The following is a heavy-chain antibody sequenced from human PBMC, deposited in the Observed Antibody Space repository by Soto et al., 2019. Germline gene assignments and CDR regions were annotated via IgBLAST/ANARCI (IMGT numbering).Heavy chain of an antibody. J-gene: IGHJ5*01. D-gene: IGHD1-26*01. CDR2: IGGSNTDR. CDR1: RFIFSDYA. V-gene: IGHV3-23*01. Sequence: DVQLLQSGGGLVQPGGSLTLCCAASRFIFSDYAMNWVRQAPGKGLEWVSSIGGSNTDRYYADSVKGRFIISRDNSKNTMYLQMNSLRDDDTAVYYCAKDAVSYNGKWDWFDSWGQGTLVTVSS. CDR3: AKDAVSYNGKWDWFDS.